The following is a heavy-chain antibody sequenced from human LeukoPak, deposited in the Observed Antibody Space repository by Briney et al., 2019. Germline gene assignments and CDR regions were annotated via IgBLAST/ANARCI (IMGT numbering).Heavy chain of an antibody. Sequence: ASVKVSCKASGYTFTSYDINWVRQATGRGLEWMGWMNPNSGNTGYAQKFQGRVTMTRNTSISTAYMELSSLRSEDTAVYYCAIPRGYSYGSYYMDVWGKGTTVTVSS. D-gene: IGHD5-18*01. CDR3: AIPRGYSYGSYYMDV. V-gene: IGHV1-8*01. CDR2: MNPNSGNT. CDR1: GYTFTSYD. J-gene: IGHJ6*03.